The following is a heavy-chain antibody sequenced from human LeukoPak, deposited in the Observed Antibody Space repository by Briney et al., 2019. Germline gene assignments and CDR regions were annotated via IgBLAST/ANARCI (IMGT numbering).Heavy chain of an antibody. CDR2: IKSKTDGGTT. V-gene: IGHV3-15*01. CDR1: GFTFSNAW. Sequence: GGSLRLSCAASGFTFSNAWMSWVRQAPGKGLEWVGRIKSKTDGGTTDYAAPVKGRFTISRDDSKNTLYLQMNSLKTEDTAVYYCTTGRVGYGDYFDYWGQGTLVTVSS. J-gene: IGHJ4*02. CDR3: TTGRVGYGDYFDY. D-gene: IGHD4-17*01.